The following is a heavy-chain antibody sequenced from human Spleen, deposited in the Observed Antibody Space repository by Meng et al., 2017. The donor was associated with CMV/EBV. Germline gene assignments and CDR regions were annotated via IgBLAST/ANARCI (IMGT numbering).Heavy chain of an antibody. CDR1: GGSFRHYY. CDR3: AKPGRHCSSSSCWLDY. CDR2: INDSATN. D-gene: IGHD2-2*01. J-gene: IGHJ4*02. V-gene: IGHV4-34*01. Sequence: SETLSLTCAVYGGSFRHYYWQWIRQAPGKGLEWIGEINDSATNNCNPSLKSRVSISVDPSKNQFSLRLSSVTAADTAVYYCAKPGRHCSSSSCWLDYWGQGTLVTVSS.